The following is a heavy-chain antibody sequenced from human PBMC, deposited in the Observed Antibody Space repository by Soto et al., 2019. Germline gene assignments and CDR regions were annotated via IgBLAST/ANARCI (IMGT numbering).Heavy chain of an antibody. V-gene: IGHV5-51*01. CDR1: GYSFTSYW. CDR2: IYPGDSDT. J-gene: IGHJ6*02. Sequence: PGESLKISCKGSGYSFTSYWIGWVRQMPGKGLEWMGIIYPGDSDTRYSPSFQGQVTISADKSISTAYLQWSSLKASDTAMYYFARAHNWNSMTYHYGMDVWGQGTTVTVSS. CDR3: ARAHNWNSMTYHYGMDV. D-gene: IGHD1-7*01.